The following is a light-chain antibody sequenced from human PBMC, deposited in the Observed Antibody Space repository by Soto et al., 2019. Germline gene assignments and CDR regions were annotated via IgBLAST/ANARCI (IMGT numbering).Light chain of an antibody. CDR2: DVS. J-gene: IGLJ1*01. Sequence: QSVPTQPRSVSGSPGQSVTISCTGTSSDVGEYDYVSWYQQHPGKAPKLMIFDVSERPSGVPDRFSGSKTGNTASLTSSGLEAEDEADYYCCSYAGSPYVFGTGTQLTVL. CDR3: CSYAGSPYV. V-gene: IGLV2-11*01. CDR1: SSDVGEYDY.